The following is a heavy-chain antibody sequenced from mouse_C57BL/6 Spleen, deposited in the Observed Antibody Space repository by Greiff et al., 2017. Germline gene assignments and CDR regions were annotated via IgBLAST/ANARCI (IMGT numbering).Heavy chain of an antibody. CDR3: ARDVYYDYY. D-gene: IGHD2-4*01. Sequence: ESGPGLVKPSQSLSLTCSVTGYSITSGYYWNWIRQFPGNKLEWMGYISYDGSNNYNPSLKNRISITRDTSKNQFFLKLNSVTTEDTATYYCARDVYYDYYWGQGTTLTVSS. CDR1: GYSITSGYY. V-gene: IGHV3-6*01. CDR2: ISYDGSN. J-gene: IGHJ2*01.